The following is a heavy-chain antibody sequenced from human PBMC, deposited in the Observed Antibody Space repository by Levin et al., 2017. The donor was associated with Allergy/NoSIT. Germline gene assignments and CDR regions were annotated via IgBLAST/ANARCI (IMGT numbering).Heavy chain of an antibody. CDR2: ISWNSGDI. Sequence: GGSLRLSCAGSGFMFADSDMHWVRQTPGKGLEWVSGISWNSGDIIYADSVKGRFTISRDNRKNSLFLQMNSLRVEDTALYHCAKRSAGNLAWHFDLWGRGTLVTVFS. V-gene: IGHV3-9*01. CDR3: AKRSAGNLAWHFDL. J-gene: IGHJ2*01. D-gene: IGHD2/OR15-2a*01. CDR1: GFMFADSD.